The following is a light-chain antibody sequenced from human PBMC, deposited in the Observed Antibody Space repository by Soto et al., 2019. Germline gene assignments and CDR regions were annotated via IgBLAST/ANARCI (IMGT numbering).Light chain of an antibody. Sequence: DILLTQSPDSLSLFPGERATLSCRASQRLSGYIAWYQQKPGQAPRLVIYDVSTRAFGVPARFSGSGSGTEFTLTISNLEPDDFAIYHCQQRGSPTWTVGEGTKLEIK. CDR1: QRLSGY. J-gene: IGKJ4*01. CDR2: DVS. CDR3: QQRGSPTWT. V-gene: IGKV3-11*01.